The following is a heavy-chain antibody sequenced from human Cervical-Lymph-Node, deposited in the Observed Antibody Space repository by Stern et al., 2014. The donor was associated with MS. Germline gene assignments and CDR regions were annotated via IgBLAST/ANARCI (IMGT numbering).Heavy chain of an antibody. CDR2: INPSGGST. V-gene: IGHV1-46*01. CDR3: AREANIAVAGTDYYGMDV. Sequence: VQLVESGAEVKKPGASVKVSCKASGYTFTSSYMHWVRQAPGQGLEWMGIINPSGGSTSYAQTVQGRVTIARDTSTSTVYMELSSMRSEDPAVYYSAREANIAVAGTDYYGMDVWGQGTTVTVSS. J-gene: IGHJ6*02. D-gene: IGHD6-19*01. CDR1: GYTFTSSY.